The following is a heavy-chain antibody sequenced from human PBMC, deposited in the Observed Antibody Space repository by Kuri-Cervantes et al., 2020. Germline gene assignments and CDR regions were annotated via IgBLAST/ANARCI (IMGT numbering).Heavy chain of an antibody. Sequence: ASVKVSCKASGYTFTSYGISWVRQAPGQGLEWMGWISAYNGNTNYAQKLQGRVTMTTDTSTSTAYMELSGLRSGDTAVYYCARGGDIIVQPGARTFDPWGQGTLVTVSS. J-gene: IGHJ5*02. V-gene: IGHV1-18*01. CDR2: ISAYNGNT. D-gene: IGHD2-2*01. CDR3: ARGGDIIVQPGARTFDP. CDR1: GYTFTSYG.